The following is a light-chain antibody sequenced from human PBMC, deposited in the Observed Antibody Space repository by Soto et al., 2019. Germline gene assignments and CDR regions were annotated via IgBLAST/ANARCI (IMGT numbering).Light chain of an antibody. Sequence: DIVMTQSPDSLAVSLGERATINCKSSQSVLYSSNNKNYLAWYQQKAGQPPKLLIYWSSTRESGVPDRFSGSGSGTDFTLTISSLQAEDVAVYYCQQYYGTPFTFGPGTKVDIK. CDR3: QQYYGTPFT. CDR2: WSS. J-gene: IGKJ3*01. V-gene: IGKV4-1*01. CDR1: QSVLYSSNNKNY.